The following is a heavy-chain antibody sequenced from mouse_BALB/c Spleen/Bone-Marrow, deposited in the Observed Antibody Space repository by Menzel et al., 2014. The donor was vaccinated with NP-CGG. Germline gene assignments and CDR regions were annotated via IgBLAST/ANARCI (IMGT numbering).Heavy chain of an antibody. V-gene: IGHV1-5*01. Sequence: DVKLQESGTVLARPGASVKMSCKASGYSFTSYWMHWVKQRPGQGLEWIGAIYPGNSDISYNQKFKGKAKLTAVTSASTAYMELSSLTNEDSAVYYCTIYRFDEDAMDYWGQGTSVTVSS. CDR3: TIYRFDEDAMDY. J-gene: IGHJ4*01. D-gene: IGHD2-14*01. CDR2: IYPGNSDI. CDR1: GYSFTSYW.